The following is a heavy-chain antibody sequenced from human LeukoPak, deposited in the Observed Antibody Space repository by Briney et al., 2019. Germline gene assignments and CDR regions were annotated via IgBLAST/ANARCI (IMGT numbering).Heavy chain of an antibody. J-gene: IGHJ3*02. Sequence: SETLSLTCTVSGYSISSGYYWGWIRQPPGKGLEWIGEINHSGSTNYNPSLKSRVTISVDTSKNQFSLKLSSVTAADTAVYYCARTGSLAVAGDHDAFDIWGQGTMVTVSS. D-gene: IGHD6-19*01. V-gene: IGHV4-38-2*02. CDR3: ARTGSLAVAGDHDAFDI. CDR1: GYSISSGYY. CDR2: INHSGST.